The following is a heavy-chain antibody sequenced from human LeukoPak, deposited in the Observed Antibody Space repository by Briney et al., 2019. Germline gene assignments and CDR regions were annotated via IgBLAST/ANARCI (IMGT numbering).Heavy chain of an antibody. CDR2: VHLDGRT. J-gene: IGHJ4*02. D-gene: IGHD3-3*01. Sequence: SETLSLTCGVSGGSISSTNWWTWVRQPPGEGLEWIGEVHLDGRTNYNPSLESRLTMSVDFSENHISLKLTSVTAAGTAVYYCAREGGFYRPLDYSGQGTLVTVSS. CDR3: AREGGFYRPLDY. CDR1: GGSISSTNW. V-gene: IGHV4-4*02.